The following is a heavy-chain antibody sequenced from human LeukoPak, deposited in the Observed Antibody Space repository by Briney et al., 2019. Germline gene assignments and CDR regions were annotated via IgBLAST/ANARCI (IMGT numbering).Heavy chain of an antibody. CDR2: ISGSGGST. D-gene: IGHD5-18*01. CDR1: GFTFSSYA. CDR3: AKLGSAMVLYYFDY. V-gene: IGHV3-23*01. Sequence: GASLRLSCAASGFTFSSYAKSWARQAPGKGLGWVSAISGSGGSTYYADSVKGRFTISRDNSKNTLYLQMNSLRAEDTAVYYCAKLGSAMVLYYFDYWGQGTLVTVSS. J-gene: IGHJ4*02.